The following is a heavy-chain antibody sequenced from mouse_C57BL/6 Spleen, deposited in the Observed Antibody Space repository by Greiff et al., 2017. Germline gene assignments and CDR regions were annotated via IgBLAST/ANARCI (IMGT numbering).Heavy chain of an antibody. Sequence: QVHVKQSGAELAKPGASVKLSCKASGYTFTSYWMHWVKQRPGQGLEWIGYINPSSGYTKYNQKFKDKATLTADKSSSTAYMQLSSLTYEDSAVYYCARSLDGYYFDYWGQGTTLTVSS. J-gene: IGHJ2*01. CDR1: GYTFTSYW. V-gene: IGHV1-7*01. CDR2: INPSSGYT. CDR3: ARSLDGYYFDY. D-gene: IGHD2-3*01.